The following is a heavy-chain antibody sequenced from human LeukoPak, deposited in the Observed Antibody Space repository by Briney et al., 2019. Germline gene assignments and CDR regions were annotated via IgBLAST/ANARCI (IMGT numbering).Heavy chain of an antibody. D-gene: IGHD3-9*01. V-gene: IGHV4-34*01. J-gene: IGHJ5*02. CDR2: INHSGST. CDR1: GGSFSGYY. Sequence: PSETLSLTCAVYGGSFSGYYWSWIRQPPGKGLEWIGEINHSGSTNYNPSLKSRVTISVDTSKNQFSLKLSSVTAADTAVYYCARDLPDYDILTGYDTWGQGTLVTVSS. CDR3: ARDLPDYDILTGYDT.